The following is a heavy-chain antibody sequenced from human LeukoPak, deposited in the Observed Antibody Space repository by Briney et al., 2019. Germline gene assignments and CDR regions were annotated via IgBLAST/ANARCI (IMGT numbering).Heavy chain of an antibody. CDR3: AKEFSSSWYYYFDY. Sequence: GGSLRLSCAASEFTFSSYAMSWVRQAPGKGLEWVSAISGSGGTTYYTDSVKGRFTISRDNSKNTLYLQMNSLRAEDTAVYYCAKEFSSSWYYYFDYWGQGTLVTVSP. CDR1: EFTFSSYA. V-gene: IGHV3-23*01. J-gene: IGHJ4*02. CDR2: ISGSGGTT. D-gene: IGHD6-13*01.